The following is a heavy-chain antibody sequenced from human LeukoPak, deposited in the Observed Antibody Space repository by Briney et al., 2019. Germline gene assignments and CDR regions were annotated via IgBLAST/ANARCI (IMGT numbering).Heavy chain of an antibody. CDR2: IYYSGST. Sequence: SQTLSLTCTVSGGSISSGGYYWSWIRQHPGKGLEWVGYIYYSGSTYYNPSLKSRVTISVDTSKNQFSLKLSSVTAADTAVYYCARAQKVGIFGVAYAYMDVWGKGTTVTVSS. V-gene: IGHV4-31*03. CDR1: GGSISSGGYY. CDR3: ARAQKVGIFGVAYAYMDV. D-gene: IGHD3-3*01. J-gene: IGHJ6*03.